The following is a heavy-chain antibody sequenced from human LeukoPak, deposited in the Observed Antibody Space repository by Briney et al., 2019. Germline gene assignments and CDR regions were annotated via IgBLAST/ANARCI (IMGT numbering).Heavy chain of an antibody. CDR2: IIPILGIA. CDR3: ASEYYDRSGAGGTIGAFDI. V-gene: IGHV1-69*04. Sequence: GSSVKVSCKASGGTFSSYAISWVRQAPGQGLEWMGRIIPILGIANYAQKFQGRVTITADKSTSTAYMELSSLRSEDTAVYYCASEYYDRSGAGGTIGAFDIWGQGTMVTVSS. D-gene: IGHD3-22*01. J-gene: IGHJ3*02. CDR1: GGTFSSYA.